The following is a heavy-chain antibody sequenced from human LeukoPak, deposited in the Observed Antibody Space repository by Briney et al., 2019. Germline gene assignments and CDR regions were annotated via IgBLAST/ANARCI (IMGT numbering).Heavy chain of an antibody. CDR3: ARQIAVAGFDY. Sequence: GGSLRLSCAASGFTFSSYGMHWVRQAPGKGLEWVAVIWYDGSNKYYADSVKGRFTTSRDNSKNTLYLQMNSLRAEDTAVYYCARQIAVAGFDYWGQGTLVTVSS. V-gene: IGHV3-33*01. D-gene: IGHD6-19*01. CDR1: GFTFSSYG. CDR2: IWYDGSNK. J-gene: IGHJ4*02.